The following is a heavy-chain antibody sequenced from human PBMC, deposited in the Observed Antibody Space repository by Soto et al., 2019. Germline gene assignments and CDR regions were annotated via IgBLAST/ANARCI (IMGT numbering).Heavy chain of an antibody. CDR3: ARGSPPLYYDFWSGYGHNWFDH. CDR1: GGSISSYY. J-gene: IGHJ5*02. D-gene: IGHD3-3*01. V-gene: IGHV4-59*01. Sequence: SETLSLTCTVSGGSISSYYWSWIRQPPGKGLEWIGYIYYSGSTNYNPSLKSRVTISVDTSKNQFSLKLSSVTAADTAVYYCARGSPPLYYDFWSGYGHNWFDHWGQGTLVTVSS. CDR2: IYYSGST.